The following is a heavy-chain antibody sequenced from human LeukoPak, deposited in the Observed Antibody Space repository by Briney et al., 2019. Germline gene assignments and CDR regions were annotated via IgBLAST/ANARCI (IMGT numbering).Heavy chain of an antibody. Sequence: GESLKISCKGSGYSFTSYWIGWVRQMPGKGLERMGIIYPGDSDTRYSPSFQGQVTISADKSISAAYLQWSSLKASDTAMYYCARGVPYYYDSSGYYYVPYFDYWGQGTLVTVSS. CDR2: IYPGDSDT. J-gene: IGHJ4*02. V-gene: IGHV5-51*01. CDR1: GYSFTSYW. CDR3: ARGVPYYYDSSGYYYVPYFDY. D-gene: IGHD3-22*01.